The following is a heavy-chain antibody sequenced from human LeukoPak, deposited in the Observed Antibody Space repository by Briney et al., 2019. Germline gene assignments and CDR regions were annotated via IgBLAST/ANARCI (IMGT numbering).Heavy chain of an antibody. J-gene: IGHJ4*02. D-gene: IGHD3-22*01. CDR2: IRYSGSA. V-gene: IGHV4-59*08. CDR1: GGSISTYY. CDR3: ARLVYDSRGYYFDY. Sequence: SETLSLTCTVSGGSISTYYWCWIRQPPGTGLEWIGYIRYSGSANYNPSLRSRVTISIDTTTTQISLKQCSVTAADTAVYHCARLVYDSRGYYFDYWGQGTLVTVSS.